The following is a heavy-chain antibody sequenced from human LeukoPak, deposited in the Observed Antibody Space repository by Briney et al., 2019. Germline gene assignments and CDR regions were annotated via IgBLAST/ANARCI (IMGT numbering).Heavy chain of an antibody. CDR3: ARRQLYGDVRLDAFDI. J-gene: IGHJ3*02. CDR2: IYPGDCDT. Sequence: GESLKISCKGSGYSFTSYWLGWVRQMPGKGLEWMGMIYPGDCDTRYSPSFQGQVTISADKSISTAYLQWSSLKASDTAMYYCARRQLYGDVRLDAFDIWGQGTMVTVSS. V-gene: IGHV5-51*01. CDR1: GYSFTSYW. D-gene: IGHD4-17*01.